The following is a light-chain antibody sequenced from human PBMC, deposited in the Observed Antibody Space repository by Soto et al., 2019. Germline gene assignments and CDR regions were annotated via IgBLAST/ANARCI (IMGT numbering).Light chain of an antibody. CDR2: DVS. CDR1: QNVTTS. J-gene: IGKJ1*01. Sequence: GDSLTHTFRASQNVTTSMAWYQHKPGRAPKLPIFDVSNLESGVPSRFSGGGSGTDFTLTISSLHSDDFATYYCQQYDYSRTFGRGTKVDIK. V-gene: IGKV1-5*01. CDR3: QQYDYSRT.